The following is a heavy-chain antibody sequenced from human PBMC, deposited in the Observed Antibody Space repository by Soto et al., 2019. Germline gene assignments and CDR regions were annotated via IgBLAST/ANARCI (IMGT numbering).Heavy chain of an antibody. CDR2: IYYSGST. Sequence: QVQLQESGPGLVKPSQTLSLTCTVSGGSISSGGYYWSWIRQHPGKGLEWIGYIYYSGSTYYNPSLKSRVTIAVDTPKNQFSLKLSSVTAADAAVYYCARERCSGGSCPEGYFQHWGQGTLVTVSS. J-gene: IGHJ1*01. CDR1: GGSISSGGYY. V-gene: IGHV4-31*03. D-gene: IGHD2-15*01. CDR3: ARERCSGGSCPEGYFQH.